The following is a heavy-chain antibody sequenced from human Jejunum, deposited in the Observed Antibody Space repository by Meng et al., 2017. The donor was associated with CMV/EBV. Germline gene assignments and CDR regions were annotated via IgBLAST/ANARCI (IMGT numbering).Heavy chain of an antibody. Sequence: TISNNYMNWVRQAPGKGLEWVSIVYSGGTTYYADSVKGRFTISRDSSKNTLYLQMNNLRTEDTAIYFCARGTRAASGGYFFDNWGQGTRVTVSS. D-gene: IGHD3-16*01. CDR2: VYSGGTT. CDR3: ARGTRAASGGYFFDN. V-gene: IGHV3-66*02. CDR1: TISNNY. J-gene: IGHJ4*02.